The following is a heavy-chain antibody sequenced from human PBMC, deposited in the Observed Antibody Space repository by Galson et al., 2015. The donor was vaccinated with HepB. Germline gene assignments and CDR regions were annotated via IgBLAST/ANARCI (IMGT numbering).Heavy chain of an antibody. CDR2: ISVYNGNT. Sequence: SVKVSCKASGSTFTSYGISWVRQAPGQGLEWMGWISVYNGNTNYAQKVQGRVTMTTDTSTSIAYMELRSLRSDDTAVYYCVRNPLGLTGHYGLDVWGQGTAVTVSS. D-gene: IGHD3-9*01. V-gene: IGHV1-18*01. CDR3: VRNPLGLTGHYGLDV. CDR1: GSTFTSYG. J-gene: IGHJ6*02.